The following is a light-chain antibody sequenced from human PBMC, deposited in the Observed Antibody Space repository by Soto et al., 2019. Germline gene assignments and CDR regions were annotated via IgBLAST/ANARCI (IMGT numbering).Light chain of an antibody. CDR2: DVY. CDR1: SSDVGGYHY. J-gene: IGLJ2*01. V-gene: IGLV2-11*01. CDR3: CSYAGTSIYVL. Sequence: QSALTQPRSMSGSPGQSVTISCTGTSSDVGGYHYVSWYQHHPGKAPKLIIYDVYNRPSGVPFRFSGSKSGNTASLTISGLQTEDEAYYYCCSYAGTSIYVLFGGGTKLTVL.